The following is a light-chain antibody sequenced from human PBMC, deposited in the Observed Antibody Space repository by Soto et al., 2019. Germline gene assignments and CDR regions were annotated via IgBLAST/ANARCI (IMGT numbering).Light chain of an antibody. CDR3: QQYGSSPQT. CDR2: GAS. V-gene: IGKV3-20*01. J-gene: IGKJ1*01. CDR1: QSINNN. Sequence: EIVMAQSPATLSVSPGERVTLSCRASQSINNNLAWYQQKPGQAPRPLIYGASSRATGIPDRFSGSGSGTDFTLTISRLEPEDFAVYYCQQYGSSPQTFGQGTKVDIK.